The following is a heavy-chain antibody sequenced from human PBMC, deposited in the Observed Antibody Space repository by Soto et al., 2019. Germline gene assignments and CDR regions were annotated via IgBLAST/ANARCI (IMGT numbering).Heavy chain of an antibody. V-gene: IGHV3-23*01. CDR2: ISGSGGIT. CDR3: AKAEKSSAVAGYFDS. D-gene: IGHD6-19*01. CDR1: EFMFSNYA. J-gene: IGHJ4*02. Sequence: PVGSLRLSCAASEFMFSNYAMNWVRQAPGKGPEWVSAISGSGGITYYADSVKGRFTISRDNSKNTLYLQMNSLRAEDTAVYYCAKAEKSSAVAGYFDSWGQGTLVTVSS.